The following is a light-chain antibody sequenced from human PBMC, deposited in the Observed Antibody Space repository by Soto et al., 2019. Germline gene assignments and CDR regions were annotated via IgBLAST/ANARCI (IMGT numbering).Light chain of an antibody. J-gene: IGLJ1*01. V-gene: IGLV2-18*02. CDR1: SSDVGGSNG. CDR2: DVS. Sequence: LTQPPSVSGSPGQSVAISCTGTSSDVGGSNGVSWYQQPPGTAPKLIINDVSNRPSGVPNRYSGSKSGKTASLIISGLQAEDEGDYYCSSYTSSSTDVFGTGTKVTV. CDR3: SSYTSSSTDV.